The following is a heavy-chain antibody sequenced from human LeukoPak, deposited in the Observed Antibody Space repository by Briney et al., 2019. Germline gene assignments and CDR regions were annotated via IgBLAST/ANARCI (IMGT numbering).Heavy chain of an antibody. CDR2: INTSXGNT. J-gene: IGHJ3*02. D-gene: IGHD3-22*01. Sequence: ASVKVSCKASGYXXTXXYIXWVXXXPGXXXXXXGXINTSXGNTNYAQKFQGRVTMTRDTSTSTVYMELSSLRSEDTAVYYCAGGDSRRAFDIWGQGTMVTVSS. V-gene: IGHV1-46*01. CDR3: AGGDSRRAFDI. CDR1: GYXXTXXY.